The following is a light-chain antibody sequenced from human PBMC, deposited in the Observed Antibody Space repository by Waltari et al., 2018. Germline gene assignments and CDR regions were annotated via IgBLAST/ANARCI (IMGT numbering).Light chain of an antibody. J-gene: IGKJ4*01. Sequence: DIVMTQSPDSLPVSLCGSATINCNSSQSVLYSSNNKNYLAWYQQKPGQPPKLLIYWASTRESGVPDRFSGSGSGTDFTLTISSLQAEDVAVYYCQQYYSTPLTFGGGTKVEIK. CDR1: QSVLYSSNNKNY. CDR2: WAS. V-gene: IGKV4-1*01. CDR3: QQYYSTPLT.